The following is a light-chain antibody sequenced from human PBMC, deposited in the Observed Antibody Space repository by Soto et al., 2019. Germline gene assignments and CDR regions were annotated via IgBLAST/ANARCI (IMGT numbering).Light chain of an antibody. J-gene: IGKJ1*01. CDR2: GAS. Sequence: EIVLTQSPGTLSLSPGERVTLSCRASQSVSNYLAWYQQKPGQAPRPLIYGASSRATGIPDRFSGSGSGTDFTLTINRLEPEDFAVYYCQQYGDSPSTFGQGTKV. CDR3: QQYGDSPST. CDR1: QSVSNY. V-gene: IGKV3-20*01.